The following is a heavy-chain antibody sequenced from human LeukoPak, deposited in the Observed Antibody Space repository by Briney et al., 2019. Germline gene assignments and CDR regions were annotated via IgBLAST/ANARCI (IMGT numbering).Heavy chain of an antibody. CDR2: ISGSGGST. V-gene: IGHV3-23*01. Sequence: GGSLRLSCAASGFTFSSYAVRWVRQAPGKGLEWVSAISGSGGSTYYADSVKGRFTTSRDNSKNTLYLKMTSLMAEDTAVDDGAEDPLTYSSSGYADYCMDVWGKGTMVTVSS. J-gene: IGHJ6*04. D-gene: IGHD6-13*01. CDR1: GFTFSSYA. CDR3: AEDPLTYSSSGYADYCMDV.